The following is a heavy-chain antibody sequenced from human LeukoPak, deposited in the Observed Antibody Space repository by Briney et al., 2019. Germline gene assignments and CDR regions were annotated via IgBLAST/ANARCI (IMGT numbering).Heavy chain of an antibody. CDR3: ARAGYSYGYGYFDY. CDR2: INWNGGST. D-gene: IGHD5-18*01. CDR1: GFTFDDYG. Sequence: RAGGSLRLSCAASGFTFDDYGMSWVRQAPGKGLEWVSGINWNGGSTGYADSVKGRFTISRDNAKNSLYLQMNSLRAEDTALYYCARAGYSYGYGYFDYWGQGTLVTDSS. V-gene: IGHV3-20*04. J-gene: IGHJ4*02.